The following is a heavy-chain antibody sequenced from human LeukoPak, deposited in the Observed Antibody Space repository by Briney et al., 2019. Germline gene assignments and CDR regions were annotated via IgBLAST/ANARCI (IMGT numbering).Heavy chain of an antibody. CDR1: GGSISSNDYY. D-gene: IGHD3-10*01. V-gene: IGHV4-31*03. CDR3: ARGTGWGTYYRVAYFDD. CDR2: TYDGGTT. J-gene: IGHJ4*02. Sequence: SETLSLTCTLSGGSISSNDYYWSWIRQHPGKGLEWIGYTYDGGTTYYKPSLNSRLSISVDTSKNQFSLNLTSLTAADTAVYYCARGTGWGTYYRVAYFDDWGQGTLVTVSS.